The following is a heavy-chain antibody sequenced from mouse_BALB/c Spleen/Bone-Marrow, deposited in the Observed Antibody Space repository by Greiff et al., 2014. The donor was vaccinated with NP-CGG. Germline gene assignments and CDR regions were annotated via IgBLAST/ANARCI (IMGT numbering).Heavy chain of an antibody. V-gene: IGHV14-1*02. CDR3: ARLFGTRDFDY. D-gene: IGHD4-1*01. CDR2: IDTEIGNT. CDR1: GFNIKDYF. Sequence: EVKLVESGAELVRPGALVKLSCKASGFNIKDYFMHWVKQRPEQGLEWIGWIDTEIGNTLYDPKFQGKASITADTSSNTAYLQLSSLTSEDTAVYYCARLFGTRDFDYWGQGTTLTVSS. J-gene: IGHJ2*01.